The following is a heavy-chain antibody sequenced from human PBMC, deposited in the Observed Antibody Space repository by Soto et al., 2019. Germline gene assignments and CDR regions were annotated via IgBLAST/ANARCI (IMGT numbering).Heavy chain of an antibody. D-gene: IGHD1-1*01. J-gene: IGHJ4*02. CDR2: IYWDDDN. Sequence: QITLKESGPTLVQPTQTLTLTCTFSGFSLSTSEVGVAWIRKPPGKALEWLALIYWDDDNRYSPSLKSRLTNTNDTSKYQVILTMTNMDPVATATYYGVHNSVWQHTTRGQGTRVTVSS. V-gene: IGHV2-5*02. CDR1: GFSLSTSEVG. CDR3: VHNSVWQHTT.